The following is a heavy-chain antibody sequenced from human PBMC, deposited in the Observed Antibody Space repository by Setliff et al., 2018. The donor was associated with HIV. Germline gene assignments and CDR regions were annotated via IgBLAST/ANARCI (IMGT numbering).Heavy chain of an antibody. D-gene: IGHD3-10*01. CDR1: GFTFSSYS. CDR3: ARAASRYGSGSYTPLDY. Sequence: GGSLRLSCAASGFTFSSYSMNWVRQAPGKGLEWVSSISSSSYIYYADSVKGRFTISRDNAKNSLYLQMNSLRAEDTAVYYCARAASRYGSGSYTPLDYWGHGTLVTVSS. CDR2: ISSSSYI. V-gene: IGHV3-21*01. J-gene: IGHJ4*01.